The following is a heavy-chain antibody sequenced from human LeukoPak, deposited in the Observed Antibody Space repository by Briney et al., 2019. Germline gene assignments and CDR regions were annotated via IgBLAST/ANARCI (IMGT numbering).Heavy chain of an antibody. Sequence: GASVKVSCKAPGYTFTGYYMHWVRQAPGQGLEWMGWINPNSGGTNYAQKFQGRVTMTTDTSTSTAYMELRSLRSDDTAVYYCARDLGPPRGVFGYYGSGRSGGAFDIWGRGTMVTVSS. CDR3: ARDLGPPRGVFGYYGSGRSGGAFDI. CDR1: GYTFTGYY. V-gene: IGHV1-2*02. CDR2: INPNSGGT. D-gene: IGHD3-10*01. J-gene: IGHJ3*02.